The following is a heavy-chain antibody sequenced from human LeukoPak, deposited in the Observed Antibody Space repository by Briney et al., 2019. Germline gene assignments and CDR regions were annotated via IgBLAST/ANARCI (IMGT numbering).Heavy chain of an antibody. CDR3: ARHGTAYSSSSWFDP. CDR2: INNSGST. CDR1: GGSFSGYY. J-gene: IGHJ5*02. D-gene: IGHD6-6*01. Sequence: SETLSLTCAVYGGSFSGYYWSWIRQPPGKGLEWIGEINNSGSTNYNPSLKSRVTISVDTSKNQFSLKLSSVTAADTAMYYCARHGTAYSSSSWFDPWGQGTLVTVSS. V-gene: IGHV4-34*01.